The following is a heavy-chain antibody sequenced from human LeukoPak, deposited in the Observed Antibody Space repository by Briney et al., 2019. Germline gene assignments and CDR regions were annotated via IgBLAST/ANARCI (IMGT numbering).Heavy chain of an antibody. D-gene: IGHD3-16*02. CDR3: ASAHYDYVWGSYRHSNFDY. CDR1: GFTFSDYY. J-gene: IGHJ4*02. Sequence: GSLRLSCAASGFTFSDYYMSWIRQAPGKGLEWVSYISSSSSTIYYADSVKGRFTISRDNAKNSLYLQMNSLRAEDTAVYYCASAHYDYVWGSYRHSNFDYWGQGTLVTVSS. CDR2: ISSSSSTI. V-gene: IGHV3-11*04.